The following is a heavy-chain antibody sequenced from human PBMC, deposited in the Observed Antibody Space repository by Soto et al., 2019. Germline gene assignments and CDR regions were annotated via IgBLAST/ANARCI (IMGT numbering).Heavy chain of an antibody. CDR1: GGSISSSSYY. Sequence: QLQLQESGPGLVKPSETLSLTCTVSGGSISSSSYYWGWIRQPPGKGLEWIGSIYYSGSTYYNPSLKSRVTISVDTSKNQFSRKLSSVTAADTAVYYCARRVAAAAITFYGMDVWGQGTTVTVSS. CDR2: IYYSGST. V-gene: IGHV4-39*01. D-gene: IGHD6-13*01. CDR3: ARRVAAAAITFYGMDV. J-gene: IGHJ6*02.